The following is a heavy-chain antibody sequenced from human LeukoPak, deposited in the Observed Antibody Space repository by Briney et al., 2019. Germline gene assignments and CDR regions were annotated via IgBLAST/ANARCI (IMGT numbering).Heavy chain of an antibody. D-gene: IGHD5-12*01. V-gene: IGHV3-23*01. CDR2: ISGSGGST. Sequence: PGGSLRLSCAASGFTFSSYAMSWVRQAPGKGLEWVSAISGSGGSTYYADSVKGRFTISRDSSKNTLYLQMNSLRAEDTAVYYCAKAWSSGYDPSDYWGQGTLVTVSS. J-gene: IGHJ4*02. CDR1: GFTFSSYA. CDR3: AKAWSSGYDPSDY.